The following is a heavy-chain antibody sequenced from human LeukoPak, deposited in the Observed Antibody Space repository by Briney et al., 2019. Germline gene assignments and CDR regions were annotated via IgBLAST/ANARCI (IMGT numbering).Heavy chain of an antibody. CDR3: ARQRTGIAAAGTEHGNWFDP. J-gene: IGHJ5*02. Sequence: PSETLSLTCTVSGGSISSHYWSWIRQPPGKGLEWIGYIYYSGSTNYNPSLKSRVTISVDTSKNQFSLKLSSVTAADTAVYYCARQRTGIAAAGTEHGNWFDPWGQGTLVTVSS. V-gene: IGHV4-59*08. D-gene: IGHD6-13*01. CDR1: GGSISSHY. CDR2: IYYSGST.